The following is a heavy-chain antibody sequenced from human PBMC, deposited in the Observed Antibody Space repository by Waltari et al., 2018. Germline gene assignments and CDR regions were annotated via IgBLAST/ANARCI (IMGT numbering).Heavy chain of an antibody. CDR1: GVSLTDYY. J-gene: IGHJ4*02. V-gene: IGHV4-34*10. CDR3: ARSNGGLLDD. Sequence: QVQLQQWGAGLVRPSETLSLTCDVYGVSLTDYYWTWIRQSPGKGLEWIGEFHHCGTTYSNPSLKSRLSLSVEESKNQIYLKLTSVTAADTATYYCARSNGGLLDDWGQGTLVTVSS. D-gene: IGHD2-8*01. CDR2: FHHCGTT.